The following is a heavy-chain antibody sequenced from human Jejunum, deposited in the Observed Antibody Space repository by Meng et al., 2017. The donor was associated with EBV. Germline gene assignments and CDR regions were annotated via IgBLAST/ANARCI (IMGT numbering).Heavy chain of an antibody. D-gene: IGHD1/OR15-1a*01. CDR3: AKLTRA. Sequence: VRLVESGGGLLQPGWSLRLTCAASGFTFISSAMSWVRPAPGKGLEWVSSIGGRGGAKYYADSVKGRFTISRDNSKSTLYLQMNSLRAEDTAVYYCAKLTRAWGQGTLVTVSS. V-gene: IGHV3-23*04. CDR1: GFTFISSA. J-gene: IGHJ5*02. CDR2: IGGRGGAK.